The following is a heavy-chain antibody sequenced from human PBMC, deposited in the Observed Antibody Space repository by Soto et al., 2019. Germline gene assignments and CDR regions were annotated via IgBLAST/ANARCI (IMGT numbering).Heavy chain of an antibody. J-gene: IGHJ4*02. CDR3: AHRPSYCSGGSCYSGFDS. CDR1: GFSLSTSGVG. CDR2: IYWDDDK. V-gene: IGHV2-5*02. D-gene: IGHD2-15*01. Sequence: QITLKESGPTLVKHTQTLTLTCTFSGFSLSTSGVGVGWIRQPPGKAMEWLALIYWDDDKRYRPSLKSRLTITKDTSKNQVVLTMTNMDPVDTATYYCAHRPSYCSGGSCYSGFDSWGQGTLVTVSS.